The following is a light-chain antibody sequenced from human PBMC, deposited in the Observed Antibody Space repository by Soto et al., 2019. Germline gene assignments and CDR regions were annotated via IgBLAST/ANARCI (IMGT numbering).Light chain of an antibody. CDR1: QSICSSH. CDR2: GAS. J-gene: IGKJ1*01. V-gene: IGKV3-20*01. Sequence: EIVLTQSPGTLSLSPGERATLSCSASQSICSSHLAWYQQKPGQAHRLLIYGASNRATGIPDRFSGSGSGTDFTLTISRLEPEDFGVYYCQQYGRSPWTFGQGTKVDIK. CDR3: QQYGRSPWT.